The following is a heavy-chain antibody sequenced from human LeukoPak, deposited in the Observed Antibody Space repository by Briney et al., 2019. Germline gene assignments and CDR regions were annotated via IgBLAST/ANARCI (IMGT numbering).Heavy chain of an antibody. Sequence: SETLSLTCTVSGGSISSYYWSWIRQPPGKGLEWIGYIYYSGSTNYNPSLKSRVTISVDTSKNQFSLKLSSVTAADTAVYYCARRGYSNFIFDFWGQGTLVTVSS. CDR3: ARRGYSNFIFDF. V-gene: IGHV4-59*08. J-gene: IGHJ4*02. CDR2: IYYSGST. D-gene: IGHD4-11*01. CDR1: GGSISSYY.